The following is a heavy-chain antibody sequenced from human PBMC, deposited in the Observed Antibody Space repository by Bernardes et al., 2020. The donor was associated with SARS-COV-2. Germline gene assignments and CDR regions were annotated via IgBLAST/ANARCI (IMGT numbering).Heavy chain of an antibody. CDR3: AQMSGTGSVINETRDV. V-gene: IGHV2-70*11. CDR1: GFSVTTTRVS. CDR2: IDWDDDK. J-gene: IGHJ6*04. D-gene: IGHD6-19*01. Sequence: SGPTLVKPTQTLTLTCTLSGFSVTTTRVSVSWIRQPPGKALEWLARIDWDDDKYYSASLRTRLTISKETSTNQVVLTLTNVEPADTGTYYCAQMSGTGSVINETRDVWGKGTTVTVPS.